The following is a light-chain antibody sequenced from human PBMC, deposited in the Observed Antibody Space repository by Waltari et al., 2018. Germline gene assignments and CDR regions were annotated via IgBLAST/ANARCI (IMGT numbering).Light chain of an antibody. J-gene: IGKJ4*01. Sequence: EIVSTQSPATLSLSPGERATLSCRASQSVSRHLAWYQQKPGQAPRLLIYDASNRAPGIPARFSGSGSGTDFTLTISSLEPEDFAVYYCQQRSNWPSVTFGGGTKVEIK. CDR1: QSVSRH. CDR2: DAS. CDR3: QQRSNWPSVT. V-gene: IGKV3-11*01.